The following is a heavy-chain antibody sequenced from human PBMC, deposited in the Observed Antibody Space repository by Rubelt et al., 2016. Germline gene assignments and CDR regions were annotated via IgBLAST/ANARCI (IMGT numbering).Heavy chain of an antibody. D-gene: IGHD6-13*01. CDR2: ILRDGSET. J-gene: IGHJ4*02. CDR1: GFTFSYNS. CDR3: ARPQSAQQLMPQQY. Sequence: DVRLVESGGGLVQPGGSLRLSCAGSGFTFSYNSMSWVRQPPGKGLEWVATILRDGSETYYVDSVKGRSTISRDNANRILFLQTSSLGVGATGIYYCARPQSAQQLMPQQYWGQGTLVTVSA. V-gene: IGHV3-7*03.